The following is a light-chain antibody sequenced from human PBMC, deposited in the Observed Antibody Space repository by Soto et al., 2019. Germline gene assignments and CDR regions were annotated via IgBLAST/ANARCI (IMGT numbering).Light chain of an antibody. J-gene: IGLJ2*01. V-gene: IGLV1-40*01. CDR1: SSNIGAGYD. CDR2: GNS. Sequence: QAVVTQPPSVSGAPGQRVTISCTGSSSNIGAGYDVHWYQQLPGTAPKLLIYGNSNRPSGVPDRFSGSKSGTSASLAITGNQAEDEADYYCQSYDSSLSGSKVVFGGGTKLTVL. CDR3: QSYDSSLSGSKVV.